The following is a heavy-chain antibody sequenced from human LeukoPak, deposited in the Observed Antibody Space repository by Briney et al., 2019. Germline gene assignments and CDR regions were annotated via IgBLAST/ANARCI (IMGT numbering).Heavy chain of an antibody. D-gene: IGHD3-9*01. CDR2: IIPILGIA. V-gene: IGHV1-69*04. CDR1: GGSFSSYA. CDR3: ARDLLTGYYASGWFDP. Sequence: ASVKVSCKASGGSFSSYAISWVRQAPGQGLEWMGRIIPILGIANYAQKFQGRVTITADKSTSTAYMELSSLRSEDTAVYYCARDLLTGYYASGWFDPWGQGTLVTVSS. J-gene: IGHJ5*02.